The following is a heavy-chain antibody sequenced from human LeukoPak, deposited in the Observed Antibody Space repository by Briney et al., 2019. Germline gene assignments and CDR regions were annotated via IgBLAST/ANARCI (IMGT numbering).Heavy chain of an antibody. CDR3: ASPPRGIGSGPGAFDI. Sequence: AGVKVSCKACGWTFINCYMHGVGQAPARGREWVERINHTGGSTSYAQKFQGRVTMTRDTSTSTVYMELSSLRSDDTAVYYCASPPRGIGSGPGAFDIWGQGTMVTVSS. V-gene: IGHV1-46*01. CDR2: INHTGGST. CDR1: GWTFINCY. J-gene: IGHJ3*02. D-gene: IGHD3-16*01.